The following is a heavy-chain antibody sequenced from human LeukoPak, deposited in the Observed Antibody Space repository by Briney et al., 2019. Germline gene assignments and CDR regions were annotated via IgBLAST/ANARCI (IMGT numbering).Heavy chain of an antibody. CDR2: FDVIDAKT. V-gene: IGHV1-24*01. Sequence: GASVKVSCTVSGSSLTELSLYWVRQAPGKGLEWMGGFDVIDAKTFYAQKFQGRVTMTEDSSTDTAYMELSRLRSDDTAFYYCAAGRPYSLLDYWGQGTLLTVSS. D-gene: IGHD5-18*01. J-gene: IGHJ4*02. CDR1: GSSLTELS. CDR3: AAGRPYSLLDY.